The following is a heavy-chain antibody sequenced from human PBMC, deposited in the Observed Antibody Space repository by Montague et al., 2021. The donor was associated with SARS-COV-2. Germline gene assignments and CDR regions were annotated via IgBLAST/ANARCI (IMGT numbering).Heavy chain of an antibody. CDR3: ARTTRLGLIYDNSVDD. D-gene: IGHD5/OR15-5a*01. CDR1: GGSISSYY. J-gene: IGHJ4*02. CDR2: IYYSGST. V-gene: IGHV4-59*08. Sequence: SETLSLTCAVSGGSISSYYWSWIRQPPRKGLEWIGDIYYSGSTNYNPSLKSRVTISVDTSKNQFSLKLSSVTAADTAVYYCARTTRLGLIYDNSVDDWGQGTPVTVSS.